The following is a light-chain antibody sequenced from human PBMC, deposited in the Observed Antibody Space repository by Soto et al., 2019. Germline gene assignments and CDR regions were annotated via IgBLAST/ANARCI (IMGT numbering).Light chain of an antibody. V-gene: IGKV3-20*01. Sequence: EIVLTQSPGTLSLSPGERATLSCRASQSVSSTSLAWYQQKPGQAPRLLMYGVSSRATGIPDRFSGSGSGTDFTLTINRLEPEEFAVYFWQQYDSSVCTFGQGTKVEIK. CDR1: QSVSSTS. CDR2: GVS. CDR3: QQYDSSVCT. J-gene: IGKJ1*01.